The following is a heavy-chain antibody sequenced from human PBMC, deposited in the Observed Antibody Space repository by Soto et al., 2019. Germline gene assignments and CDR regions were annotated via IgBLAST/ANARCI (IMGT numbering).Heavy chain of an antibody. J-gene: IGHJ3*02. CDR2: IYWDDDK. D-gene: IGHD2-8*02. CDR1: GFSLSTSGVG. Sequence: QITLKESGPTLVKPTQTLTLTCTFSGFSLSTSGVGVGWMRQPPGKALEWVTLIYWDDDKRYSPSLKSRITITKDTSKSQVVLTMSNMDPVDTGTYYCARHIPSGPNDAFDIWGQGTMVTVSS. V-gene: IGHV2-5*02. CDR3: ARHIPSGPNDAFDI.